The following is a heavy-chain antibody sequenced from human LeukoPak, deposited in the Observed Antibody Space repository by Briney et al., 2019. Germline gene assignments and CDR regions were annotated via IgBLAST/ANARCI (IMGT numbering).Heavy chain of an antibody. D-gene: IGHD4-11*01. Sequence: PGGSLRLSCAASGFTFSSYAMSWVRQAPGKGLEWVSTINGGGVNKHYADSVGGRFTISRDNSKNTLFLQMNSLRDEDTAVYYCAKDLYSNYGPADYWGQGNLVTVSS. CDR1: GFTFSSYA. V-gene: IGHV3-23*01. CDR3: AKDLYSNYGPADY. J-gene: IGHJ4*02. CDR2: INGGGVNK.